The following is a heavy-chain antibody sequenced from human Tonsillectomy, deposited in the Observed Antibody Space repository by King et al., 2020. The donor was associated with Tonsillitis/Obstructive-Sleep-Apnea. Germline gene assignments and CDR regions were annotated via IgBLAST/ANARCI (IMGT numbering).Heavy chain of an antibody. CDR3: TTVLTTGTKEYYYYYYSMDV. J-gene: IGHJ6*03. CDR2: IKSKTDGGAT. CDR1: GFTFSNAW. D-gene: IGHD1-1*01. V-gene: IGHV3-15*01. Sequence: VQLVESGGGLVKPGGSLRLSCAASGFTFSNAWMSWVRQAPGKGLEWVGRIKSKTDGGATDYAAPVIGRFTISGDDSKNTLYLQMNSLKTEDTAVYYCTTVLTTGTKEYYYYYYSMDVWGKGTTVTVSS.